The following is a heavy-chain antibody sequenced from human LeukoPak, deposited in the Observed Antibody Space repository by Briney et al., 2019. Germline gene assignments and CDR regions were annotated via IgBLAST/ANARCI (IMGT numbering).Heavy chain of an antibody. V-gene: IGHV4-4*07. Sequence: SETLSLTCTVSGGSISSYYGSWIRQPAGKGLEWIGRIYTSGSTNYNPSLKSRVTMSVDTSKNQFSLKLSSVTAADTAVYYCAREEGEAMVRGVIIPSYFDYWGQGTLVTVSS. CDR3: AREEGEAMVRGVIIPSYFDY. D-gene: IGHD3-10*01. CDR1: GGSISSYY. J-gene: IGHJ4*02. CDR2: IYTSGST.